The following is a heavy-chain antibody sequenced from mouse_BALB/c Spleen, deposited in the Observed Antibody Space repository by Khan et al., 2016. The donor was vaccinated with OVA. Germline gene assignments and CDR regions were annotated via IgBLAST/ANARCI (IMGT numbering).Heavy chain of an antibody. D-gene: IGHD1-3*01. J-gene: IGHJ4*01. CDR3: ARQLIGAMDY. CDR2: ISNGGGST. V-gene: IGHV5-12*02. Sequence: EVELVESGGGLVQPGGSLKLSCATSGFTFSDYYMYWVRQTPEKRLEWVAYISNGGGSTYYPDTVKGRFTISRDNAKNTLYLQMSRLKSEDTAMYYCARQLIGAMDYWGQGTSVTVSS. CDR1: GFTFSDYY.